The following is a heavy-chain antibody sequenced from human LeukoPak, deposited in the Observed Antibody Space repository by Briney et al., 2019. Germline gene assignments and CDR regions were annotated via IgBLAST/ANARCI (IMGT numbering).Heavy chain of an antibody. CDR1: GFTFIKNV. CDR2: ISVNGACT. V-gene: IGHV3-64*01. Sequence: QPGGSLRLSCAAKGFTFIKNVMFWVRQAPGKGLEYVSAISVNGACTYSANSVKGRFTISRDNSKHTLYLQMDSLRPEDMAVYYCARGQAYYYDSSGLTFDHWGQGTLVTVSS. J-gene: IGHJ4*02. CDR3: ARGQAYYYDSSGLTFDH. D-gene: IGHD3-22*01.